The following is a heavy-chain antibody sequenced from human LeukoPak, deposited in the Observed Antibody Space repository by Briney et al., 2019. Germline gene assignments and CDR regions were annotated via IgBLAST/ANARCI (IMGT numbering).Heavy chain of an antibody. V-gene: IGHV4-30-2*01. J-gene: IGHJ4*02. CDR3: ARAKPYDYVWGGYRRTHYFDY. CDR2: IYHSGST. CDR1: GGSISSSGYS. D-gene: IGHD3-16*02. Sequence: SETLSLTCDVSGGSISSSGYSWSWIRQPPGKGLEWIGYIYHSGSTNYNPSLKSRVTISVDTSKNQFSLKLSSVTAADTAVYYCARAKPYDYVWGGYRRTHYFDYWGQGTLVTVSS.